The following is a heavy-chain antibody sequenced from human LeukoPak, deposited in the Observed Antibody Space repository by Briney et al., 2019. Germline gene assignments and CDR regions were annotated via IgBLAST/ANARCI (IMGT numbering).Heavy chain of an antibody. CDR3: ARELSVVVPAATFDSFDY. V-gene: IGHV4-30-4*08. CDR1: GGSISSGDYY. Sequence: SETLSLTCTVSGGSISSGDYYWSWIRQPPGKGLEWIGYIYYSGSTYYNPSLKSRVTISVDTSKNQFSLKLSSVTAADTAAYYCARELSVVVPAATFDSFDYWGQGTLVTVSS. J-gene: IGHJ4*02. CDR2: IYYSGST. D-gene: IGHD2-2*01.